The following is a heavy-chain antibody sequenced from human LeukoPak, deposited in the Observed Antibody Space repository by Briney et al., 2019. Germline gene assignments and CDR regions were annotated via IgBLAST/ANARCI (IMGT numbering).Heavy chain of an antibody. CDR1: GYSISSGYY. V-gene: IGHV4-38-2*01. D-gene: IGHD4-17*01. Sequence: SETLSLTCAVSGYSISSGYYWGWIRQPPGKGLEWIGSIYHSGSTYYNPSLKSRVTISVDTSKNQFSLKLSSVTAADTAVYYCASLHGDYENYWGQGTLVTVFS. CDR2: IYHSGST. CDR3: ASLHGDYENY. J-gene: IGHJ4*02.